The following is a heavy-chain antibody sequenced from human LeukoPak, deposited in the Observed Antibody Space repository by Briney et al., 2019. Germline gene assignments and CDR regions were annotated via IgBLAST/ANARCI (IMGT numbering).Heavy chain of an antibody. Sequence: SETLSLTRVVSGGSISTTNWWTWVRQPPGKGLEWIGEIYHSGSTNYNPSLKSRVTISVDTSRTQFSLNLRSVTAADTAVYYCARGPPLAYYGTGGYYFFDYWGQGILVTVSP. CDR3: ARGPPLAYYGTGGYYFFDY. CDR1: GGSISTTNW. J-gene: IGHJ4*02. V-gene: IGHV4-4*02. D-gene: IGHD3-22*01. CDR2: IYHSGST.